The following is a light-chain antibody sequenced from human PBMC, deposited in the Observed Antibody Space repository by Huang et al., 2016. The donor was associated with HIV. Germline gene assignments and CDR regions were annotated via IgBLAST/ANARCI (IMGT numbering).Light chain of an antibody. CDR2: GAS. CDR1: QNIHSY. V-gene: IGKV1-39*01. Sequence: DIQMTQFPSSRSASVGDRVTITCRASQNIHSYLTGYQQKPGKAPQLLIYGASSLESGVPSRFRGNGSGTEFTLSISSLQPEDLATYYCQQSYSAPRTFGQGTNLDLK. CDR3: QQSYSAPRT. J-gene: IGKJ2*01.